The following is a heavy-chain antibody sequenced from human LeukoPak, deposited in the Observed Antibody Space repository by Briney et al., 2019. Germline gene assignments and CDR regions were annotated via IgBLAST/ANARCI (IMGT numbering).Heavy chain of an antibody. J-gene: IGHJ5*02. CDR2: VYHDGST. CDR3: ARDFFGRAAGTGNWFDP. CDR1: GYSITSGCY. D-gene: IGHD6-13*01. V-gene: IGHV4-38-2*02. Sequence: SETLSLTCSVSGYSITSGCYWGWIRQSPGKGLEWIGSVYHDGSTYYNPSLKSRVTVSVDTSKNQISLSLSSVTATDTAVYYCARDFFGRAAGTGNWFDPWGQGTLVTVSS.